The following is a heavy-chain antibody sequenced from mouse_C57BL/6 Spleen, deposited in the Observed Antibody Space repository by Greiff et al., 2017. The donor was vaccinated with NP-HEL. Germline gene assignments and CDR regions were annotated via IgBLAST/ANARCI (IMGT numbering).Heavy chain of an antibody. D-gene: IGHD1-1*01. V-gene: IGHV1-18*01. CDR2: INPNNGGT. Sequence: VQLQQSGPELVKPGASVKIPCKASGYTFTDYNMDWVKQSHGKSLEWIGDINPNNGGTIYNQKFKGKATLTVDKSSSTAYMELRSLTSEDTAVYYCARCYYGSSTWYFDVWGTGTTVTVSS. J-gene: IGHJ1*03. CDR3: ARCYYGSSTWYFDV. CDR1: GYTFTDYN.